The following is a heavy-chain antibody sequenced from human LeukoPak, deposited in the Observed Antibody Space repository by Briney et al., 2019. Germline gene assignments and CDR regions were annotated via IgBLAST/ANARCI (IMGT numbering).Heavy chain of an antibody. CDR3: AKYLGTVTTVTTYFDY. CDR1: GFTFSSYG. J-gene: IGHJ4*02. CDR2: IRYDGSNK. D-gene: IGHD4-17*01. Sequence: GGSLRLSCAASGFTFSSYGMHWVRQAPGKGLEWVAFIRYDGSNKYYADSVKGRFTISRDDSKNTLYLQMNSLRAEDTAVYYCAKYLGTVTTVTTYFDYWGQGTLVTVSS. V-gene: IGHV3-30*02.